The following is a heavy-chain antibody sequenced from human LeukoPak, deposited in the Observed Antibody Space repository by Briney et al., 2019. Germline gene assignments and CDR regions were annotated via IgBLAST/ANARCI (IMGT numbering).Heavy chain of an antibody. J-gene: IGHJ4*02. CDR2: INPNSGGT. Sequence: ASVKVSCKASGYTFTGYYMHWVRQAPGQGLEWMGWINPNSGGTNYAQKFQGRVTMTRDTSISTAYMELSRLRSDDTAVYYCARDFQPGIAAAGTDYWGQGTLVTVSS. CDR3: ARDFQPGIAAAGTDY. V-gene: IGHV1-2*02. CDR1: GYTFTGYY. D-gene: IGHD6-13*01.